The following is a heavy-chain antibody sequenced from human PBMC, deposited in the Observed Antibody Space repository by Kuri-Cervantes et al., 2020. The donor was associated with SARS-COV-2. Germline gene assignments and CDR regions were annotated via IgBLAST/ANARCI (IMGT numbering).Heavy chain of an antibody. D-gene: IGHD3-22*01. CDR1: GGSISSYY. J-gene: IGHJ5*02. V-gene: IGHV4-59*01. CDR2: IYYSGST. Sequence: GSLRLSCTVSGGSISSYYWSWIRQPPGKGLEWIGYIYYSGSTNYNPSLKSRVTISVDTSKNQFSLKLSSVTAADTAVYYCARSGSGYYYVDNWFDPWGQGTLVTVSS. CDR3: ARSGSGYYYVDNWFDP.